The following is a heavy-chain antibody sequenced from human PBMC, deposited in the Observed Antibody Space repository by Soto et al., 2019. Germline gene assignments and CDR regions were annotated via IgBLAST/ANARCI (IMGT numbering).Heavy chain of an antibody. D-gene: IGHD1-26*01. CDR1: GFSFSSNS. J-gene: IGHJ4*02. V-gene: IGHV3-23*01. Sequence: GGSLRLSCAASGFSFSSNSMAWVRQAPWKGLEWVSSISDNADRIFYADSVRGRFTFSRDNSRNKLYLQMNSLRAEDTALYYCVILALGKFDFWGQGNLVTVSS. CDR2: ISDNADRI. CDR3: VILALGKFDF.